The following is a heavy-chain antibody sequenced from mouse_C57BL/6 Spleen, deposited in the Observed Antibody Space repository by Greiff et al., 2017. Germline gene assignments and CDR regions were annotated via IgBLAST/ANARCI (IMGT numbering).Heavy chain of an antibody. CDR2: ISNGGGST. D-gene: IGHD1-1*01. V-gene: IGHV5-12*01. Sequence: EVQVVESGGGLVQPGGSLKLSCAASGFTFSDYYMYWVRQTPEQRLEWVAYISNGGGSTYYPDTVKGRFTISRDNAKTSLYLQMSRLKSEDTAMYYCARGPSTGSSFDYWGQGTTLTVSS. CDR3: ARGPSTGSSFDY. CDR1: GFTFSDYY. J-gene: IGHJ2*01.